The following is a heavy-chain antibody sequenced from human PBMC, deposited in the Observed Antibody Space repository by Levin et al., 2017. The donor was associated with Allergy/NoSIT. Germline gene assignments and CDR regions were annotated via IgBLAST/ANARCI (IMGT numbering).Heavy chain of an antibody. D-gene: IGHD6-6*01. CDR2: IWYDGSNK. J-gene: IGHJ4*02. V-gene: IGHV3-33*01. CDR3: ARESIAARPGSIGIDY. CDR1: GFTFSSYG. Sequence: GESLKISCAASGFTFSSYGMHWVRQAPGKGLEWVAVIWYDGSNKYYADSVKGRFTISRDNSKNTLYLQMNSLRAEDTAVYYCARESIAARPGSIGIDYWGQGTLVTVSS.